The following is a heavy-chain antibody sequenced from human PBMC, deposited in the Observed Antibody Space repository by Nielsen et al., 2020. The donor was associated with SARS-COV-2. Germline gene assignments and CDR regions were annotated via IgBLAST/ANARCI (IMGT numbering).Heavy chain of an antibody. CDR2: ISGSGGST. V-gene: IGHV3-23*01. D-gene: IGHD6-19*01. J-gene: IGHJ4*02. CDR3: AKWASGIDY. Sequence: GESLKISCAASGFTFSDYYMSWIRQAPGKGLEWVSAISGSGGSTYYADSVKGRFTISRDNSKNTLYLQMNSLRAEDTAVYYCAKWASGIDYWGQGTLVTVSS. CDR1: GFTFSDYY.